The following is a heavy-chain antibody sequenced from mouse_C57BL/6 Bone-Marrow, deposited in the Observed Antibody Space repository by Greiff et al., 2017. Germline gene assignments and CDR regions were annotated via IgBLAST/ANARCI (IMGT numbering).Heavy chain of an antibody. J-gene: IGHJ4*01. Sequence: EVQGVESGGGLVKPGGSLKLSCAASGFTFSDYGMHWVRQAPEKGLEWVAYISIGSSTIYYADTVKGRCTISRDKAKNTLFLQRSSLRSEDTAMYYCASPYYYAIDYWGQGTSVTVSS. V-gene: IGHV5-17*01. CDR3: ASPYYYAIDY. CDR1: GFTFSDYG. CDR2: ISIGSSTI.